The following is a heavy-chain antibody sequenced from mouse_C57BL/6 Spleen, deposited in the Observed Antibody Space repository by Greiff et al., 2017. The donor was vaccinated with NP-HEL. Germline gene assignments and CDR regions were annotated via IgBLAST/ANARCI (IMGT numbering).Heavy chain of an antibody. V-gene: IGHV1-7*01. Sequence: QVQLQQSGAELAKPGASVKLSCKASGYTFTSYWMHWVKQRPGQGLEWIGYINPSSGYTKYNQKFKDKATLTADKSSSTAYMQLSSLTYEDSAVYYCARSVMVTDYYFDYWGQGTTLTVSS. CDR3: ARSVMVTDYYFDY. CDR2: INPSSGYT. CDR1: GYTFTSYW. D-gene: IGHD2-2*01. J-gene: IGHJ2*01.